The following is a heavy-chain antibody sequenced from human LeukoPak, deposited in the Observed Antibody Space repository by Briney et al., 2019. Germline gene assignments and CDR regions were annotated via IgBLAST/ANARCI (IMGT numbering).Heavy chain of an antibody. CDR2: MNPNSGNT. V-gene: IGHV1-8*01. J-gene: IGHJ5*02. CDR1: GYTFTSYD. CDR3: ARGGPDYLEIVYNWFDP. D-gene: IGHD4-11*01. Sequence: ASVKVSCKASGYTFTSYDINWVRQATGQGLEWMGWMNPNSGNTGYAQKFQGRVTMTRNTSISTAYMELSSLRSEDTAVYYCARGGPDYLEIVYNWFDPWGQGTLVTVSS.